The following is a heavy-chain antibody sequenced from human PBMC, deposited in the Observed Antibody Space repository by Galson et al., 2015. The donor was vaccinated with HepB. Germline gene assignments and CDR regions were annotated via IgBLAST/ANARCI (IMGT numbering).Heavy chain of an antibody. J-gene: IGHJ4*02. D-gene: IGHD5-24*01. CDR1: GFIFSDYS. Sequence: SLRLSCAASGFIFSDYSINWVRQAPGKGLEWVSSISRTTTYKYYADSVKGRFTISRDNTRNSVYLQMDSLRAEDTAVYYCARDIPEMATMPFDYWGQGTLVTVSS. V-gene: IGHV3-21*01. CDR3: ARDIPEMATMPFDY. CDR2: ISRTTTYK.